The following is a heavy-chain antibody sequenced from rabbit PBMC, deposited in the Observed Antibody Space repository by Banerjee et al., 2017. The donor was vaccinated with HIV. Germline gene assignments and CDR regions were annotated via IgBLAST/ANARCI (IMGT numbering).Heavy chain of an antibody. J-gene: IGHJ4*01. V-gene: IGHV1S45*01. CDR3: ARDRDDYGDYLFNL. CDR1: GIDFSSYG. D-gene: IGHD2-1*01. Sequence: QEQLVESGGGLVTLGGSLKLSCKASGIDFSSYGISWVRRAPGKGLEWIACIYAGSSGSTYNANWARGRFTISKTSSTTVTLQMTSLTAADTATYFCARDRDDYGDYLFNLWGQGTLVTVS. CDR2: IYAGSSGST.